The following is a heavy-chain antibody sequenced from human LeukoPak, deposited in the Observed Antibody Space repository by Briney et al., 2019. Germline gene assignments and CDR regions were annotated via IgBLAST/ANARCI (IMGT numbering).Heavy chain of an antibody. D-gene: IGHD3-22*01. J-gene: IGHJ4*02. Sequence: GGSLRLSCAASGFTFSDHYIDWVRQAPGKGLEWVGRSKNKANNYITQYAAFVQGRFTISRDNSKNSLYLQINSLKTEDTAVYYCARDSSGQGDYWGQGTLVTVSS. CDR2: SKNKANNYIT. CDR3: ARDSSGQGDY. V-gene: IGHV3-72*01. CDR1: GFTFSDHY.